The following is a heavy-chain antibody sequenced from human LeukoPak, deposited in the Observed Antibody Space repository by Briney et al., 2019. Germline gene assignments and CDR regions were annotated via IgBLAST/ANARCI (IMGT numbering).Heavy chain of an antibody. CDR3: ASCLEDSSAWYFDL. V-gene: IGHV4-31*03. CDR1: GGSISSGGYY. CDR2: IYYSGST. Sequence: SQTLSLTCTVSGGSISSGGYYWSWIRQHPGKGLEWIGYIYYSGSTNYNPSLKSRVTISVDTSKNQFSLKLSSVTAADTAVYYCASCLEDSSAWYFDLWGRGTLVTVSS. D-gene: IGHD6-6*01. J-gene: IGHJ2*01.